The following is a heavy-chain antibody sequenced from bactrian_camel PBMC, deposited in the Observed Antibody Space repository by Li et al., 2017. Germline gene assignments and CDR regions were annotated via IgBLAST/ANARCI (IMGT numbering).Heavy chain of an antibody. V-gene: IGHV3S1*01. Sequence: HVQLVESGGGSVEAGGSLKLTCTASRVTYSGYCFGWFRQAAGQGREGVASIRPGATTTAYASSVRGRFSISLDTAKNTVFLQMNSLKPEDTATYYCAAQFLEASCAVVHAIDNWGQGTQVTVS. CDR3: AAQFLEASCAVVHAIDN. CDR1: RVTYSGYC. CDR2: IRPGATTT. J-gene: IGHJ4*01. D-gene: IGHD2*01.